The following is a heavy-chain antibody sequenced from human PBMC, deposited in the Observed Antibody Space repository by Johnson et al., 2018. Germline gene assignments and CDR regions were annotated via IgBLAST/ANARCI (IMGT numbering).Heavy chain of an antibody. CDR3: TKDGCSGGGCYSAAYFQH. D-gene: IGHD2-15*01. CDR1: GFTFDDYA. V-gene: IGHV3-9*01. J-gene: IGHJ1*01. Sequence: EVQLVESGGGLVQPGRSLRLSCAASGFTFDDYAMHWVRQAPGKGLEWVSGISWNSGSMDYADSVKGRFTISRDNAKNSLYLQVNSLRTEDTALYYCTKDGCSGGGCYSAAYFQHWGQGTLVTVSS. CDR2: ISWNSGSM.